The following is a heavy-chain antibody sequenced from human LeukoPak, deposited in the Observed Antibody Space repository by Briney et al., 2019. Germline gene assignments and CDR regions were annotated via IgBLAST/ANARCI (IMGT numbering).Heavy chain of an antibody. Sequence: ASVKVSCKASGYTFTSYYMHWVRQAPGQGLEWMGIINPSGGSTSYAQKFQGRVTMTRDTSTSTVYMELSSLRSEDTAVYYCATHTSFHLFDYWGQGTLVTVSS. V-gene: IGHV1-46*01. J-gene: IGHJ4*02. CDR3: ATHTSFHLFDY. D-gene: IGHD2/OR15-2a*01. CDR2: INPSGGST. CDR1: GYTFTSYY.